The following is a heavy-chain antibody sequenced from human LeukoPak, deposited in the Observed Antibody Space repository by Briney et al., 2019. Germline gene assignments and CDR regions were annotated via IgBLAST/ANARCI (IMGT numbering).Heavy chain of an antibody. V-gene: IGHV3-15*07. CDR2: FKSKTDGGTT. D-gene: IGHD3-3*01. CDR3: TTGNQYDFWSGYPPFDY. Sequence: GGSLRLSCAASGFTFNNAWMNWVRQAPGKGLEWVGRFKSKTDGGTTDYAAPVKGRFTISRDDSKNTLYLQMNSLKTEDTAVYYCTTGNQYDFWSGYPPFDYWGQGTLVTVSS. J-gene: IGHJ4*02. CDR1: GFTFNNAW.